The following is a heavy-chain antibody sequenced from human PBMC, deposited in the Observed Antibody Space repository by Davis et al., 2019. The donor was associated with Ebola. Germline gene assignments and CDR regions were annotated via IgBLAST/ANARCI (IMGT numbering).Heavy chain of an antibody. CDR1: GFTFKDYA. CDR2: TSDEGNVK. V-gene: IGHV3-33*05. CDR3: ATGPLALRACSGISCYGAGFDF. Sequence: GGSLRLSCAGSGFTFKDYAMHWVRQAPGKGLEWVAMTSDEGNVKYSAASLKGRFTISRDNSKNAVYLQLDSLTAEDTAVFYCATGPLALRACSGISCYGAGFDFWGHGTLVTVSS. J-gene: IGHJ4*01. D-gene: IGHD2-2*01.